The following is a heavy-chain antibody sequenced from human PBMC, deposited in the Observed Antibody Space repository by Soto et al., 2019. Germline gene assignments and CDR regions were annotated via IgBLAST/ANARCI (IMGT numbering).Heavy chain of an antibody. Sequence: PGESLKISCKGSGYSFTSYWIGWVRQMPGKGLEWMGIIYPGDSDTRYSPSFQGQVTISADKSISTAYLQWSSLKASDTAMYYCASTYSSGWPLYDAFDIWGQGTMVTVSS. V-gene: IGHV5-51*01. CDR3: ASTYSSGWPLYDAFDI. J-gene: IGHJ3*02. CDR2: IYPGDSDT. D-gene: IGHD6-19*01. CDR1: GYSFTSYW.